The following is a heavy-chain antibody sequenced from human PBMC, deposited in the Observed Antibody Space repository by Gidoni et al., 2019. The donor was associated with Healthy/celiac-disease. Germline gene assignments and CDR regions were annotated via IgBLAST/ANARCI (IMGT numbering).Heavy chain of an antibody. V-gene: IGHV1-69*01. Sequence: QVQLVQSGAEVKKPGSSVKVSCKASGGTFSSDAISWVRQAPGQGLEWMGGIIPSFGTANYAQQFQGRVTITADESTSTSYMELSSLRSEDTAVYYCARDGCGSTGRYGIDVWGQGTTVTVSS. D-gene: IGHD6-13*01. CDR3: ARDGCGSTGRYGIDV. CDR1: GGTFSSDA. J-gene: IGHJ6*02. CDR2: IIPSFGTA.